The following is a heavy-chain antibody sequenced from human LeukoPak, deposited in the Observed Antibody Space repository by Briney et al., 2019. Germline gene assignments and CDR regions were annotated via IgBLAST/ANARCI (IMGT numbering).Heavy chain of an antibody. J-gene: IGHJ4*02. V-gene: IGHV3-21*01. Sequence: GGSLRLSCAASGFTFSSYSMNWVRQAPGKGLEWVSSISSSSSYIYYADSVKGRFTISRDNAKNSLYLQMNSLRAEDTAVYYCARGTYYYDSSGTEDYWGQGTMVTVSS. D-gene: IGHD3-22*01. CDR3: ARGTYYYDSSGTEDY. CDR2: ISSSSSYI. CDR1: GFTFSSYS.